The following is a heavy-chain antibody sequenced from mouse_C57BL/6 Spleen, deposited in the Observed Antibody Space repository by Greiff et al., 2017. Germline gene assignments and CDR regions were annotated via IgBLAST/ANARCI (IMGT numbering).Heavy chain of an antibody. J-gene: IGHJ3*01. V-gene: IGHV1-82*01. CDR2: IYPGDGDT. CDR1: GYAFSSSW. Sequence: VQLKQSGPELVKPGASVKISCKASGYAFSSSWMNWVKQRPGKGLEWIGRIYPGDGDTNYNGKFKGKATLTADKSSSTAYMQLSSLTSEDSAVYFCARGGDGPFAYWGQGTLVTVSA. CDR3: ARGGDGPFAY.